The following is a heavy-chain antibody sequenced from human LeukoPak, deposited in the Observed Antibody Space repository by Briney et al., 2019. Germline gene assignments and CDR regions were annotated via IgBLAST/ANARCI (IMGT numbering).Heavy chain of an antibody. V-gene: IGHV3-30*04. CDR1: GFTFSSYA. Sequence: GRSLRLSCAASGFTFSSYAVHWVRQAPGKGLEWVAVVSYDGTNKYYADSVKGRFTISRDNSKNTLYLQMNSLRAEDTAVYYCARGGAVTTVYFDYWGQGTLVTVSS. D-gene: IGHD4-11*01. J-gene: IGHJ4*02. CDR3: ARGGAVTTVYFDY. CDR2: VSYDGTNK.